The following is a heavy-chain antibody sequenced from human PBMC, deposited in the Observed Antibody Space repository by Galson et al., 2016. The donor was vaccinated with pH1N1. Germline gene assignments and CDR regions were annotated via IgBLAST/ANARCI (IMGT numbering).Heavy chain of an antibody. CDR2: IYWDGNY. Sequence: PALVKPTQTLTLPCSFSGFSLSSRGVGVGWVRQSPGKAPQWLALIYWDGNYHYHPSLKTRLTIPKDTTRNRVVLTLTNLAPADTATYYCAHSVGNSVTKQNPFDFWGQGTLVTVSS. V-gene: IGHV2-5*02. CDR1: GFSLSSRGVG. J-gene: IGHJ4*02. D-gene: IGHD4-17*01. CDR3: AHSVGNSVTKQNPFDF.